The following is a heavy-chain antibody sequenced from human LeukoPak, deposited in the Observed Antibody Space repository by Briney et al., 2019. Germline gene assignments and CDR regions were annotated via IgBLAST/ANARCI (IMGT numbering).Heavy chain of an antibody. D-gene: IGHD3-10*01. V-gene: IGHV1-24*01. J-gene: IGHJ5*02. CDR1: GYTLTELS. Sequence: ASVKVSCKVSGYTLTELSMHWVRQAPGKGLEWMGGFDPEDGETIYAQKFQGRVTMTEDTSTDTAYMELSSLRSEDTAVYYCATTPRMVRGVILYDPWGQGTLVTVSS. CDR2: FDPEDGET. CDR3: ATTPRMVRGVILYDP.